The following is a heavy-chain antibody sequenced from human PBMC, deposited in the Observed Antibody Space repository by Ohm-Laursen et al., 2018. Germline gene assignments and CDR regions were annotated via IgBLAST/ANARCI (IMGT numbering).Heavy chain of an antibody. CDR2: MWANGRDK. CDR3: AVAYYDILTGYY. J-gene: IGHJ4*02. Sequence: SLRLSCAASGFTFSIYGIHWVRQAPGKGLEWVAVMWANGRDKYYADSVKGRFTVSRDNSKNTVYLQMNSLRAEDTAVYYCAVAYYDILTGYYWGQGTLVTVSS. V-gene: IGHV3-33*08. D-gene: IGHD3-9*01. CDR1: GFTFSIYG.